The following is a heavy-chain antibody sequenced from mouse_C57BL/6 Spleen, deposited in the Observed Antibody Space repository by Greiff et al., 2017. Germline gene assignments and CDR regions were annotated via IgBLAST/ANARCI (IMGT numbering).Heavy chain of an antibody. Sequence: QVQLQQSGTELVKPGASVKLSCKASGYTFTSYWMHWVKQRPGHGLEWIGNINPRNGGTNYNEKFKSKATLTVDKSSSTAYMQLSSLTSEDSSVYYCARSGNYAWFADWGQGIMVTVA. CDR1: GYTFTSYW. V-gene: IGHV1-53*01. CDR2: INPRNGGT. D-gene: IGHD2-1*01. CDR3: ARSGNYAWFAD. J-gene: IGHJ3*01.